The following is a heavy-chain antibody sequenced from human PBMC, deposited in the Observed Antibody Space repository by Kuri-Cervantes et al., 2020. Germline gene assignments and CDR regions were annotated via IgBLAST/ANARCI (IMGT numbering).Heavy chain of an antibody. J-gene: IGHJ6*02. CDR2: ISSSSSTI. D-gene: IGHD5-18*01. V-gene: IGHV3-48*01. CDR1: GFTFSSYS. Sequence: GGSLRLSCAASGFTFSSYSMNWVRQAPGKGLEWVSYISSSSSTIYYADPVKGRFTISRDNAKNSLYLQMNSLRAEDTAVYYCARAQKYSYGWGNYYYYGMDVWGQGTTVTVSS. CDR3: ARAQKYSYGWGNYYYYGMDV.